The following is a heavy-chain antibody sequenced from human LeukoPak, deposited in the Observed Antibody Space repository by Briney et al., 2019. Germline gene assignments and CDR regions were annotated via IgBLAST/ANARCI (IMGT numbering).Heavy chain of an antibody. D-gene: IGHD2-21*02. CDR3: ARDYCGGDCFPDY. J-gene: IGHJ4*02. CDR2: IGNYNGNT. CDR1: GFTFRTYG. Sequence: ASVKVSCKTSGFTFRTYGIIWVRQAPGQGLEWVGWIGNYNGNTNYAQNFQGRVTMTRDTSISTAYMELSRLRSDDTAVYYCARDYCGGDCFPDYWGQGTLVTVSS. V-gene: IGHV1-18*01.